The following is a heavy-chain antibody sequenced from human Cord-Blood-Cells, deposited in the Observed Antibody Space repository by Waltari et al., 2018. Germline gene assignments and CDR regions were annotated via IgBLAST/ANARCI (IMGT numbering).Heavy chain of an antibody. Sequence: QVQLQQWGAGLLKPSETLSLTCAVYGGSFSGYYWSWIRQPPGKGLEWIGEINHNGRTKSNPSLKSRVTISVDTSKNQFSLKLSSVTAADTAVYYCASLALYGSGSYYNGDAFDIWGQGTMVTVSS. D-gene: IGHD3-10*01. CDR3: ASLALYGSGSYYNGDAFDI. J-gene: IGHJ3*02. CDR1: GGSFSGYY. CDR2: INHNGRT. V-gene: IGHV4-34*01.